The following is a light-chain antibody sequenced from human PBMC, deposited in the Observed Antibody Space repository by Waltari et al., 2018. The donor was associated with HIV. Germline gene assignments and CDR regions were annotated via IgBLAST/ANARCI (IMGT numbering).Light chain of an antibody. CDR3: QSYDNSLTGSL. V-gene: IGLV1-40*01. CDR1: TSNITAGND. CDR2: GSR. J-gene: IGLJ2*01. Sequence: QSLLTQAPSVSGAPWQRLPISCTGTTSNITAGNDANCYHQPTGTTPKLLICGSRNRRSGRPDRFSDATSGTSAALASTGLHAEEEADYFCQSYDNSLTGSLFGGGTKLTVL.